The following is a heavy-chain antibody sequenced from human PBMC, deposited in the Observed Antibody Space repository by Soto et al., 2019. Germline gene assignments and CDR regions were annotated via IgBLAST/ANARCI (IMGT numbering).Heavy chain of an antibody. CDR1: GLNCVSFG. V-gene: IGHV3-33*01. CDR3: ARDHSPYPSFYNPGGYDSGLEP. CDR2: IWYDETNK. D-gene: IGHD3-10*01. Sequence: PVVSLRLSCAVAGLNCVSFGMNCVRQDPGKELEWVAVIWYDETNKYYADSVKGRFTISKDDSKNTLYLQMNSLRAEDTAIYYCARDHSPYPSFYNPGGYDSGLEPWGQGTLVTVSS. J-gene: IGHJ5*02.